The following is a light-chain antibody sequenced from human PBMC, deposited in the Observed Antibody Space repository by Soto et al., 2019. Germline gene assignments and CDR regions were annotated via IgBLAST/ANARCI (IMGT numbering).Light chain of an antibody. CDR2: LNSDGSH. J-gene: IGLJ3*02. CDR3: QTWGTGIRWV. CDR1: SGHSSYA. Sequence: QSVLTQSPSASASLGASVKLTCTLSSGHSSYAIAWHQQQPEKGPRYLMKLNSDGSHSKGDGIPDRFSGSSSGAERYLTISSLQSEDEADYYCQTWGTGIRWVFGGGTK. V-gene: IGLV4-69*01.